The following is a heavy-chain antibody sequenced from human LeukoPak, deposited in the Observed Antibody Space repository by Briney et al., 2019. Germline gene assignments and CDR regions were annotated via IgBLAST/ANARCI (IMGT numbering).Heavy chain of an antibody. Sequence: GGSLRLSCAASGFTFSSYAMHWVRQAPGKGLEWVAVISYDGSNKYYADSVKGRFTISRDNSKNTLYLQMNSLRAEDTAVYYCARYDARYGMDVWGQGTTVTVFS. D-gene: IGHD1-1*01. V-gene: IGHV3-30-3*01. CDR2: ISYDGSNK. J-gene: IGHJ6*02. CDR1: GFTFSSYA. CDR3: ARYDARYGMDV.